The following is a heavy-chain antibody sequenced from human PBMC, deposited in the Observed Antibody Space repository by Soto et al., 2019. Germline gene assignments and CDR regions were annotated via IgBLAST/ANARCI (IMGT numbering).Heavy chain of an antibody. CDR2: ISGSGGST. V-gene: IGHV3-23*01. CDR3: AKVGRYFDWPQDY. Sequence: GGSLRLSCAASGFTFCSYVMGWVRQAPGKGLEWVSAISGSGGSTYYADSVKGRFTISRDNSKNTLYLQMNSLRAEDTAVYYCAKVGRYFDWPQDYWVQGTLVTGSS. D-gene: IGHD3-9*01. CDR1: GFTFCSYV. J-gene: IGHJ4*02.